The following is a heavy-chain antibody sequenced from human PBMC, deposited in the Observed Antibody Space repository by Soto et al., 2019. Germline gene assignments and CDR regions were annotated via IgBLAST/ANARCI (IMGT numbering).Heavy chain of an antibody. CDR3: ARVRGSYYYGMDV. V-gene: IGHV3-11*05. CDR2: ISSSSSYT. J-gene: IGHJ6*02. Sequence: QVQLVESGGGLVKPGGSLRLSCAASGFIFSDYYMSWIRQAPGKGLEWVSDISSSSSYTNYADSVKGRFTISRDNAKNSLYLQMNSLRADDTAVYYCARVRGSYYYGMDVWGQGTTVTVSS. D-gene: IGHD3-16*01. CDR1: GFIFSDYY.